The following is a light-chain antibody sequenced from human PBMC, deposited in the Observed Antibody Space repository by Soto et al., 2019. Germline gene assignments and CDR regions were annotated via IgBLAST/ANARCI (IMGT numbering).Light chain of an antibody. V-gene: IGKV2-30*02. CDR2: KVS. CDR3: LQGRHWRPT. Sequence: DVLMTQSPLSLPVTLGQPASISCRSSQSLVHSDGNTSLNWFHQRPGQSPRRLIYKVSNRDSGVLDRFSGSGSGTDFTLKISSVEAEDVGVYYCLQGRHWRPTFGGGTKVEIK. J-gene: IGKJ4*01. CDR1: QSLVHSDGNTS.